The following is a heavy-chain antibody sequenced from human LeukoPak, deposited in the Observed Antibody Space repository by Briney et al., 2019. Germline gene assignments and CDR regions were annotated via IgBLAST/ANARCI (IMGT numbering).Heavy chain of an antibody. CDR3: ARAGYGDSDFDY. V-gene: IGHV4-38-2*02. CDR1: GYSISSGYY. D-gene: IGHD4-17*01. Sequence: PSETLSLTCTVSGYSISSGYYWGWIRQPPGKGLEWIGSIYHSGSTYYNPSLKSRVTISLDTSKNQFSLKLSSVTAADTAMYYCARAGYGDSDFDYWGQGTLVTVSS. CDR2: IYHSGST. J-gene: IGHJ4*02.